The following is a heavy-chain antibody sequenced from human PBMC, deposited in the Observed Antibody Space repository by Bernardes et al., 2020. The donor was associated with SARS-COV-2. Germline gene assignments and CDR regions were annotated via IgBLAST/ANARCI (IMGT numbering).Heavy chain of an antibody. D-gene: IGHD2-21*02. CDR3: VGSSCGIDCYIGGLRSWDYGMDI. V-gene: IGHV4-39*01. CDR2: MYNSGST. CDR1: GGSLSSSSYY. J-gene: IGHJ6*02. Sequence: TLSLTCSVSGGSLSSSSYYWGWIRQPPGKGLEWIGTMYNSGSTYHNPSLKSRASISIDMTKNQVSLRLNYMTAADTAVYYCVGSSCGIDCYIGGLRSWDYGMDIWGQGTTVTVSS.